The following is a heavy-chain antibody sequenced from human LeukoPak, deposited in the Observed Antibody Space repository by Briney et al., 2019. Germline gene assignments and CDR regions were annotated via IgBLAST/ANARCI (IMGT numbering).Heavy chain of an antibody. CDR1: GNSVSSNSAA. CDR2: TYYKSKWYN. Sequence: SQTLSLTCAISGNSVSSNSAAWNWIRQSPSRGLEWLGRTYYKSKWYNDYAVSVKSRITINPDTSKNQFSLQLNSVTPEDTAVYYCARILRFLEWLSPSHPSGGWFDPWGQGTLVTVSS. J-gene: IGHJ5*02. CDR3: ARILRFLEWLSPSHPSGGWFDP. D-gene: IGHD3-3*01. V-gene: IGHV6-1*01.